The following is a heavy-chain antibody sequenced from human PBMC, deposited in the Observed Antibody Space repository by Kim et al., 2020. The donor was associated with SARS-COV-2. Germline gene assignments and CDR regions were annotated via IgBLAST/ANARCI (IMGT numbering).Heavy chain of an antibody. J-gene: IGHJ4*02. CDR1: GFTFRTYD. V-gene: IGHV3-23*01. CDR2: IGGSGMPT. Sequence: GGSLRLSCAASGFTFRTYDMSWVCQAPGKGLEWVSSIGGSGMPTFYADSVKGRFTISRDNSKGTLYLQMNSLRAEDTALYYCARGLGTPDYWGQGTLVTVSS. CDR3: ARGLGTPDY. D-gene: IGHD7-27*01.